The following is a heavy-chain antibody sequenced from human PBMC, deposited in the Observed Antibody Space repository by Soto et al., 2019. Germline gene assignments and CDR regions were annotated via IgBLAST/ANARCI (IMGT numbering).Heavy chain of an antibody. Sequence: SETLSLTCTVSGGSISSYYWSWIRQPPGKGLEWIGYIYYSGSTNYNPSLKSRVTISVDTSKNQFSLKLSSVTAADTAVYYCARERRLRHYGMDVWGQGTAVTVSS. D-gene: IGHD5-12*01. CDR1: GGSISSYY. CDR2: IYYSGST. CDR3: ARERRLRHYGMDV. J-gene: IGHJ6*02. V-gene: IGHV4-59*01.